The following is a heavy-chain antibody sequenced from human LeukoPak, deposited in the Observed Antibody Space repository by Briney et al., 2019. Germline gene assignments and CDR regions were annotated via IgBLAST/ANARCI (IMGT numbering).Heavy chain of an antibody. CDR3: ARSVASTTYYYPFDH. J-gene: IGHJ4*02. V-gene: IGHV1-46*01. Sequence: ASVKVSCKASGYKFTGYYMHWVRQAPGQGLEWMGIINPSVGGTRHAQKFQGRVTMTRGTSTSTVYMELSSLRSEDTAIYYCARSVASTTYYYPFDHWGQGTLVTVSS. D-gene: IGHD2/OR15-2a*01. CDR2: INPSVGGT. CDR1: GYKFTGYY.